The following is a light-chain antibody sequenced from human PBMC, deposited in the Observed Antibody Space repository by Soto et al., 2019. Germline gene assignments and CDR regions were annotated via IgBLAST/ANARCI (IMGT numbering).Light chain of an antibody. CDR1: NSNLGAGYD. CDR3: QAYDYSLTAFV. J-gene: IGLJ3*02. Sequence: QSVLTQPPSVSGAPGQRVTISCTGNNSNLGAGYDVHWYQQLPGAAPKLVVFGNRNRPSGVPERFPGSKSGTSASLAITGLQAEDEADYYCQAYDYSLTAFVFGGGTKVTVL. CDR2: GNR. V-gene: IGLV1-40*01.